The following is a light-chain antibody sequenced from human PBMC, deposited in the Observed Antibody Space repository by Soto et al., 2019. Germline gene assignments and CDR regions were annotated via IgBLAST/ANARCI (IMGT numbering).Light chain of an antibody. CDR3: ETWDTNVVV. CDR1: SGHSTYI. Sequence: QPVLTQSSSASASLGSSVKLTCTLSSGHSTYIIAWHQQQPGKAPRYLMKLEGSGSYNKGSGIPDRFSGSSSGADRYLTISNLQFEDEADYYCETWDTNVVVFGGGTKFTVL. V-gene: IGLV4-60*02. J-gene: IGLJ2*01. CDR2: LEGSGSY.